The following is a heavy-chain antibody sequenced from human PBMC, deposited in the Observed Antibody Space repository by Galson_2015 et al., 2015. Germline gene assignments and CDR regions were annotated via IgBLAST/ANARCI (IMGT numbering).Heavy chain of an antibody. CDR2: IKSKTDGGTT. V-gene: IGHV3-15*01. CDR3: TTDTYYDILTGQDS. J-gene: IGHJ4*02. D-gene: IGHD3-9*01. Sequence: SLRLSCAASGFTFSNAWMSWVRQAPGKGLEWVGRIKSKTDGGTTDYAAPVKGRFTISRDDSKNTLYLQMNSLKTEDTAVYYCTTDTYYDILTGQDSWGQGTLVTVSS. CDR1: GFTFSNAW.